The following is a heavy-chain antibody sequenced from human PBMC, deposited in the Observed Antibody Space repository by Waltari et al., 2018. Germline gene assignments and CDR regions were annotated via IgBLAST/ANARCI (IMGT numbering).Heavy chain of an antibody. D-gene: IGHD6-19*01. CDR3: ARHSSGWYYFDY. Sequence: QVQLQESGPGLVKPSETLSLTCAVSGYSISSGYYWGWIRQPPGQGLEWIGSIYHSGSTSYNPSLKSRGTIAVDTSKNQFSLKLSSVTAADTAVYYCARHSSGWYYFDYWGQGTLVTVSS. CDR1: GYSISSGYY. J-gene: IGHJ4*02. V-gene: IGHV4-38-2*01. CDR2: IYHSGST.